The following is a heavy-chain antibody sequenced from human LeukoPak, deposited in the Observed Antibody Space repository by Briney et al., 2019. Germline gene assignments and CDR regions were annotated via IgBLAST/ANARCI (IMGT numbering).Heavy chain of an antibody. D-gene: IGHD6-19*01. Sequence: GGSLRLSRAASGFTFSSYWMHCVRDAPGEGLVWVSRINTDGSSTRYADSVKGRFTISRDNAQNTLYLQMNSLRAEDTAVFYCARAVAGPGGWFDPWGEGTLVTVSS. CDR1: GFTFSSYW. CDR3: ARAVAGPGGWFDP. J-gene: IGHJ5*02. CDR2: INTDGSST. V-gene: IGHV3-74*01.